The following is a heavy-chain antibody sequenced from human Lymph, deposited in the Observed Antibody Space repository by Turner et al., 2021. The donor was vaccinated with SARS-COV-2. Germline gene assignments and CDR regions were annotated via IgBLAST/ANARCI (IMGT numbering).Heavy chain of an antibody. D-gene: IGHD6-19*01. J-gene: IGHJ6*02. V-gene: IGHV4-59*08. CDR1: GGSISSYY. CDR3: ARHGFSGWYGGGMDV. CDR2: IHYSGST. Sequence: QVQLQESGPGLVKPSETLSLTFPVSGGSISSYYWSWIRQPPGKGLEWIGYIHYSGSTNYNPSLKSRVTISVDTSKNQFSLKLNSVTAADTAVYYCARHGFSGWYGGGMDVWGQGTTVTVSS.